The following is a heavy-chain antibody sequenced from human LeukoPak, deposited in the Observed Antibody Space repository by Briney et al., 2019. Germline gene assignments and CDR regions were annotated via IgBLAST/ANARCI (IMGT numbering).Heavy chain of an antibody. Sequence: SETLSLTCTVSGGSISSYYWSWIRQPPGKGLEWIGYIYSSGSTNYNPSLKSRVTISVDTSKNQFSLKPSSVTAADTAVYYCAREGTTVTHFDYWGQGTLVTVSS. CDR2: IYSSGST. J-gene: IGHJ4*02. CDR1: GGSISSYY. V-gene: IGHV4-59*01. D-gene: IGHD4-17*01. CDR3: AREGTTVTHFDY.